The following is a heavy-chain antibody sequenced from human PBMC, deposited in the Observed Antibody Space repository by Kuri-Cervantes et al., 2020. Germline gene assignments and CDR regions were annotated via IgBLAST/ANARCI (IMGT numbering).Heavy chain of an antibody. CDR2: IYYSGSI. J-gene: IGHJ2*01. CDR3: ARDWRGSGDQYPFDL. V-gene: IGHV4-59*01. Sequence: ESLKISCSVSGDSISRYYWSWIRQPPGKGLEWIGCIYYSGSINYNPSLKSRVTISIDTSKHQFSLKLNSVTAADTAVYYCARDWRGSGDQYPFDLWGRGTLVTVSS. D-gene: IGHD6-19*01. CDR1: GDSISRYY.